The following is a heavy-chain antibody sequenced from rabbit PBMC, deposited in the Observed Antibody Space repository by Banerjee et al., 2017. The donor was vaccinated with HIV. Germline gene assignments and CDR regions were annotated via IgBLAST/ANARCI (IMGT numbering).Heavy chain of an antibody. CDR2: IDTGSSGNI. D-gene: IGHD4-1*01. V-gene: IGHV1S45*01. CDR3: ARDLAGVIGWNFNL. CDR1: GLDFSSSYW. Sequence: QEQLVEYGGDLVQPEGSLTLTCKASGLDFSSSYWICWVRQAPGKGLEWIACIDTGSSGNIVYASWAKGRFTISKTSSTTVTLQMTSLTAADTATYFCARDLAGVIGWNFNLWGQGTLVTVS. J-gene: IGHJ4*01.